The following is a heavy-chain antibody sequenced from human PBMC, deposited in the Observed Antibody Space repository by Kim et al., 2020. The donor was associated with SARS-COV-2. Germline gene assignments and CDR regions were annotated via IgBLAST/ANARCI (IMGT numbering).Heavy chain of an antibody. V-gene: IGHV3-33*01. CDR2: K. D-gene: IGHD3-22*01. CDR3: ARDKGVVVLDY. Sequence: KYYAASVKGRFTISRDNSKNTLYLQMNSLSAEDTAVYYCARDKGVVVLDYWGQGTLVTVSS. J-gene: IGHJ4*02.